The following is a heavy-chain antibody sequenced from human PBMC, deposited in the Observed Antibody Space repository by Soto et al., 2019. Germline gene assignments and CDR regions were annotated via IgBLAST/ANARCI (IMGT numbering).Heavy chain of an antibody. CDR1: GSSIVGYY. D-gene: IGHD6-19*01. V-gene: IGHV4-59*12. Sequence: SETLSLTCTFSGSSIVGYYWTWIRRSPERGLEWIGYIHYSGSANYNPSINSRLTMSVDRSRSQFSMKLASVTAADTALYYCARGVGGSGLNWFDPWGQGTLLTVSS. J-gene: IGHJ5*02. CDR2: IHYSGSA. CDR3: ARGVGGSGLNWFDP.